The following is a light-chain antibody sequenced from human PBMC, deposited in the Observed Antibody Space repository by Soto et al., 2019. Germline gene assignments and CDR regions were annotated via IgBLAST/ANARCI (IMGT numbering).Light chain of an antibody. CDR2: RGN. Sequence: QSVLTQPPSVSGTPGQRVTISCSGGISNIATNYVHWFQQLPGTAPKVLSNRGNQRPSGVPDRFSGSKSGTSASLAISGLRSEDEAEYYCAAWDDTVRSYVFGTGTKVTVL. CDR1: ISNIATNY. CDR3: AAWDDTVRSYV. J-gene: IGLJ1*01. V-gene: IGLV1-47*01.